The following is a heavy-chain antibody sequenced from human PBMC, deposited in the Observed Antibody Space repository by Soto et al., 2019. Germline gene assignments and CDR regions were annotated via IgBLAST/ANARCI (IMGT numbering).Heavy chain of an antibody. D-gene: IGHD3-3*01. J-gene: IGHJ4*02. V-gene: IGHV3-30*18. CDR3: AKAEKYDFWSDNGGRYFDY. CDR2: ISYDGSNK. CDR1: GFTFSSYG. Sequence: GGSLRLSCAASGFTFSSYGMHWVRQAPGKGLEWVAVISYDGSNKYYADSVKGRFTISRDNSKNTLYLQMNSLRAEDTAVYYCAKAEKYDFWSDNGGRYFDYWGQGTLVTVSS.